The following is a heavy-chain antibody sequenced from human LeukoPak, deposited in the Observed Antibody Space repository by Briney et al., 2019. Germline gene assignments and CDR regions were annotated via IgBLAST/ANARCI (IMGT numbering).Heavy chain of an antibody. V-gene: IGHV4-61*02. D-gene: IGHD1-7*01. CDR1: GGSISSGSYY. J-gene: IGHJ2*01. CDR2: IYTSGST. Sequence: NPSETLSLTCTVSGGSISSGSYYWSWIRQPAGKGLEWIGRIYTSGSTNYNPSLKSRVTISVDTSKNQFSLKLSSVTAADTAVYYCARDLAPGTGTTWWYFDLWGRGTLVTVSS. CDR3: ARDLAPGTGTTWWYFDL.